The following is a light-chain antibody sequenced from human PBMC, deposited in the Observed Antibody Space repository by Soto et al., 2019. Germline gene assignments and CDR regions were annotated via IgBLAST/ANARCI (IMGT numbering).Light chain of an antibody. CDR1: RIGSKS. CDR2: DDR. Sequence: SYELTQPPSVSVAPGQTATITCGGDRIGSKSVHWFQQRPGQAPVLVVFDDRDRPSGIPDRFSGASSGNTATLTISRVEAGDESDFYCQVWDSDSDHVVFGGGTQLTVL. J-gene: IGLJ7*01. CDR3: QVWDSDSDHVV. V-gene: IGLV3-21*02.